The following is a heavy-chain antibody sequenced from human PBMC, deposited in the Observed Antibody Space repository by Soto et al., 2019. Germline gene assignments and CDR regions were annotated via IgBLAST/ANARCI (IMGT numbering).Heavy chain of an antibody. J-gene: IGHJ4*02. CDR3: ARLRRRSIIAY. D-gene: IGHD2-21*01. Sequence: SETLSLTCTVSGGSISSYYWSWIRQPPGKGLEWIGYIYYSGSTNYNPSLKSRVTISVDTSKNQFSLKLSSVTAADTAVYYCARLRRRSIIAYWGQGTLVTVSS. CDR1: GGSISSYY. V-gene: IGHV4-59*08. CDR2: IYYSGST.